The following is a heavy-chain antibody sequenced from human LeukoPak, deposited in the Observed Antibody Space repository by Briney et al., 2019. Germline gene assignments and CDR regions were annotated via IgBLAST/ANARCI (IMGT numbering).Heavy chain of an antibody. V-gene: IGHV3-21*01. CDR1: GFIFSSYS. D-gene: IGHD5-18*01. Sequence: GGSLRLSCAASGFIFSSYSMKWFRQAPGKGLEWVSYITSSSTYIYYGDSVKGRFTVSRDNAKNSLYLQMNSLRAEDTAVYYCARVGYSYTFDYWGQGTLVTVSS. J-gene: IGHJ4*02. CDR2: ITSSSTYI. CDR3: ARVGYSYTFDY.